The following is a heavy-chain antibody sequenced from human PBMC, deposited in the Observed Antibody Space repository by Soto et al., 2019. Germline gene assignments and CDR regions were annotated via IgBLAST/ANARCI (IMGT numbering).Heavy chain of an antibody. Sequence: EVQLVESGGGLIQPGGSLTLSCKASGFSVTDDYVSWVRQAPGKGLEWVSSISGSGSYIYIADSMKGRITISRDNAQNSVHLQMNSLRVEDTAVYYCARAGLEPANAFDVWGQGTKVTVSS. V-gene: IGHV3-21*06. CDR2: ISGSGSYI. J-gene: IGHJ3*01. D-gene: IGHD2-2*01. CDR1: GFSVTDDY. CDR3: ARAGLEPANAFDV.